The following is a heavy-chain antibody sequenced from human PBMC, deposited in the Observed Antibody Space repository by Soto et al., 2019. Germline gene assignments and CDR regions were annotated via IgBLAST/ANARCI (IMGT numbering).Heavy chain of an antibody. V-gene: IGHV4-31*03. D-gene: IGHD1-26*01. CDR1: GGSISSGGYY. Sequence: SETLSLTCTVSGGSISSGGYYWSWIRQHPGKGLEWIGYIYYSGSTYYNPSLKSRVTISVDTSKNQFSLKLSSVTAADTAVYYCARDREVLGSYYYYGMDVWGQGTTVTVSS. CDR2: IYYSGST. J-gene: IGHJ6*02. CDR3: ARDREVLGSYYYYGMDV.